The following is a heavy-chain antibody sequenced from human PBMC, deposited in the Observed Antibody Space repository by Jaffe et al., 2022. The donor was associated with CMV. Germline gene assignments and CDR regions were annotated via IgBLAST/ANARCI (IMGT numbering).Heavy chain of an antibody. J-gene: IGHJ5*02. V-gene: IGHV4-39*01. D-gene: IGHD4-17*01. Sequence: QLQLQESGPGLVKPSETLSLTCTVSGGSISSSSYYWGWIRQPPGKGLEWIGSIYYSGSTYYNPSLKSRVTISVDTSKNQFSLKLSSVTAADTAVYYCARHKVSYGAKNWFDPWGQGTLVTVSS. CDR2: IYYSGST. CDR1: GGSISSSSYY. CDR3: ARHKVSYGAKNWFDP.